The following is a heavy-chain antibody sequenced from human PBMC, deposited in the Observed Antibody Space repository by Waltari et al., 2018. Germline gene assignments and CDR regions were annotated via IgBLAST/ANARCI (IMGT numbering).Heavy chain of an antibody. CDR3: ARYATSPSRIDY. V-gene: IGHV3-7*01. CDR2: IKEDGSVK. D-gene: IGHD2-2*01. J-gene: IGHJ4*02. CDR1: GFTFNIYW. Sequence: EVQLVESGGGLVQPGGSLRLSCAVSGFTFNIYWIAWVRQAPGKGLEWVANIKEDGSVKNYVDSVKGRFTISRDNAENSLYLQMSSLRDDDTSVYYCARYATSPSRIDYWGQGTLVTVYS.